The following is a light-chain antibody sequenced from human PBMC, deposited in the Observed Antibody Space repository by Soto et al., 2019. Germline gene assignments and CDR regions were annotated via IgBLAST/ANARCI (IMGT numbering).Light chain of an antibody. CDR1: QSISSW. Sequence: DIQITQSPSTLSASVGDRVTMSCRASQSISSWLAWYQQTPGKPPKLLIYDASSLESGVPSRFRGSGSGTECTLTISRLQPDDFATYYCQQYNSSSLTFGGGTKVDIK. J-gene: IGKJ4*01. V-gene: IGKV1-5*01. CDR3: QQYNSSSLT. CDR2: DAS.